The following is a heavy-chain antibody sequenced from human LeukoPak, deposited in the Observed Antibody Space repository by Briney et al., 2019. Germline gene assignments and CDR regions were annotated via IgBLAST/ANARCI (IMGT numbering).Heavy chain of an antibody. CDR2: ISGSGSTT. D-gene: IGHD5-24*01. CDR1: GFTFSTYG. V-gene: IGHV3-23*01. CDR3: AKGLEMATTSSLDY. Sequence: GGSLRLSCSASGFTFSTYGMSWVRQAPGKGLQWVISISGSGSTTYYADSVKGRFTISRDNSKNSLHLQMSSLRAEDTALYYCAKGLEMATTSSLDYWGQGTLVTVSS. J-gene: IGHJ4*02.